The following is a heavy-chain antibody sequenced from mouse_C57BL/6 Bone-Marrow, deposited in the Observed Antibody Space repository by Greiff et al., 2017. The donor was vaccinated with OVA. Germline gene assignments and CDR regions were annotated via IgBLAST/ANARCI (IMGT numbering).Heavy chain of an antibody. CDR2: ISSGSSTI. CDR1: GFTFSDYG. V-gene: IGHV5-17*01. Sequence: VQLQQSGGGLVKPGGSLKLSCAASGFTFSDYGMHWVRQAPEKGLEWVAYISSGSSTIYYADTVKGRFTISRDNAKNTLFLQMTSLRSEDTAMYYCARPIYYDYDGFAYWGQGTLVTVSA. D-gene: IGHD2-4*01. J-gene: IGHJ3*01. CDR3: ARPIYYDYDGFAY.